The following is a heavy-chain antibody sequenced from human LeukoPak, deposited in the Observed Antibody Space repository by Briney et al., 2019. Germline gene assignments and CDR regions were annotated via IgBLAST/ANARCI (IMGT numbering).Heavy chain of an antibody. D-gene: IGHD6-13*01. CDR3: ATASRDGGRAAAGNGY. Sequence: ASVTVSCKVSGYTLTELSMHWVRQAPGKGLEGMGGFYPEDGETIYAHKFQGRVTMTEDTSTDTAYVELSSLRSEDTAVYDCATASRDGGRAAAGNGYWGQGTLVTVSS. CDR2: FYPEDGET. J-gene: IGHJ4*02. CDR1: GYTLTELS. V-gene: IGHV1-24*01.